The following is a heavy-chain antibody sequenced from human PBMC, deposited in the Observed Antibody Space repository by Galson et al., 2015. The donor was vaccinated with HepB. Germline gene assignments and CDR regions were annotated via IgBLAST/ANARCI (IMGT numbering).Heavy chain of an antibody. CDR1: GDSVSSNSAA. CDR3: ATMLGWWSFDS. Sequence: CAISGDSVSSNSAAWNWIRQSPSGGLEWLGRTYYKSKWYYDYAVSVKSRITINPDTSKNQFSLQLNSVTPEDTAVYYCATMLGWWSFDSWGQGTLVTVSS. CDR2: TYYKSKWYY. D-gene: IGHD2-8*02. V-gene: IGHV6-1*01. J-gene: IGHJ4*02.